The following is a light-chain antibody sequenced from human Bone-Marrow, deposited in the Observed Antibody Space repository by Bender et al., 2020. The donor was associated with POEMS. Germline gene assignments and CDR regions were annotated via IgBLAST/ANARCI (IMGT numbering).Light chain of an antibody. V-gene: IGLV1-47*01. Sequence: QSVLTQPPSASGTPGQRVTISCSGSSSNIGRDHVYWYQQLPGTAPKVLIYKSNQRPSGVPDRFSGSKSGTSASLAISGLRSEDEADYYCATWDVSLNGVVFGGGTKLTVL. CDR1: SSNIGRDH. CDR3: ATWDVSLNGVV. CDR2: KSN. J-gene: IGLJ2*01.